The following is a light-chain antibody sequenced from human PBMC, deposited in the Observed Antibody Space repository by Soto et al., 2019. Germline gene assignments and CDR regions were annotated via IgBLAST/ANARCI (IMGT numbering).Light chain of an antibody. CDR2: DAS. CDR1: QSISYW. Sequence: DIQMTLAPSALAASVGDRVTSTCRASQSISYWLAWYQQKPGKAPNLLIYDASNLESGVPSRFSGSGFGTEFTLTISSLQPDDFATYYCQQYNSYSWTFGQGTKVDIK. CDR3: QQYNSYSWT. J-gene: IGKJ1*01. V-gene: IGKV1-5*01.